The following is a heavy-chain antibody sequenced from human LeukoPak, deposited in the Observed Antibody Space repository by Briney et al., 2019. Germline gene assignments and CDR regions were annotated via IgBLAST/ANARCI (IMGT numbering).Heavy chain of an antibody. CDR2: ISYDGRNN. V-gene: IGHV3-30*04. J-gene: IGHJ4*02. CDR1: GFIFSTFA. CDR3: VSAPSHDTSGLSDY. D-gene: IGHD3-22*01. Sequence: GGSLRLSCAASGFIFSTFAVHWVRQAPGKGLEWVAVISYDGRNNYYADSVKGRFTISRDNSKNTLYLQMISLKTEDTAVYYCVSAPSHDTSGLSDYWGQGTLVTVSS.